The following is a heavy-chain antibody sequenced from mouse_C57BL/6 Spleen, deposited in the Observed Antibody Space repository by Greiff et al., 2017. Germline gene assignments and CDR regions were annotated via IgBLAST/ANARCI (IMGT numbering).Heavy chain of an antibody. D-gene: IGHD1-1*01. Sequence: QVQLQQPGAELVRPGSSVKLSCKASGYTFTSYWMDWVKQRPGQGLEWIGNIYPSDSETHYNQKFKDKATLTVDKSSSTAYMQLSSLTSEDSAVYYCARGGNYYGSSSGYFDVWGTGTTVTVSS. CDR1: GYTFTSYW. CDR2: IYPSDSET. V-gene: IGHV1-61*01. J-gene: IGHJ1*03. CDR3: ARGGNYYGSSSGYFDV.